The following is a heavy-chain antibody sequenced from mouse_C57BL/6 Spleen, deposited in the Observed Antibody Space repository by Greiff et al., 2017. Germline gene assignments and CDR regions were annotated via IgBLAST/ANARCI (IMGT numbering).Heavy chain of an antibody. CDR3: ARPDYDGYPFAY. Sequence: EVKLQESGGDLVKPGGSLKLSCAASGFTFSSYGMSWVRQTPDKRLEWVATISSGGSYTYYPDSVKGRFTISRDNAKNTLYLQMSSLKSEDTAMYYCARPDYDGYPFAYWGQGTLVTVSA. CDR1: GFTFSSYG. CDR2: ISSGGSYT. V-gene: IGHV5-6*01. D-gene: IGHD2-3*01. J-gene: IGHJ3*01.